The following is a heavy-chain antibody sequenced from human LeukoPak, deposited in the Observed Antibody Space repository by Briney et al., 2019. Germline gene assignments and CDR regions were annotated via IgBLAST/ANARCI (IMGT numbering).Heavy chain of an antibody. CDR1: GFTFSSFE. V-gene: IGHV3-48*03. D-gene: IGHD2-15*01. CDR2: INSFGTTI. Sequence: PGGSLRLSCAASGFTFSSFEMNWVRQAPGKGLEWLSNINSFGTTIYYADSVKGPFTISRDNAKDSLHLQMNSLRAEDTAVYYCVRDWGYCTGGSCYGYHYYGMDVWGQGTTVTVSS. CDR3: VRDWGYCTGGSCYGYHYYGMDV. J-gene: IGHJ6*02.